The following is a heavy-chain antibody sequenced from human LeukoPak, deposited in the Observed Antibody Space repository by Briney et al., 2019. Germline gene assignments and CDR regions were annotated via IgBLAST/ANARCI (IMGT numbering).Heavy chain of an antibody. J-gene: IGHJ4*02. CDR1: GFTFSSSW. D-gene: IGHD3-10*01. CDR2: IKQDGSEK. Sequence: GGSLRLSSAASGFTFSSSWMSWVRQAPGKGMEWVANIKQDGSEKYYVDSVKGRFTISRDNAKNSLYLQMNSLRAEDTAVYYCARVVPPLYYCDYWGQGTLVTVSS. V-gene: IGHV3-7*01. CDR3: ARVVPPLYYCDY.